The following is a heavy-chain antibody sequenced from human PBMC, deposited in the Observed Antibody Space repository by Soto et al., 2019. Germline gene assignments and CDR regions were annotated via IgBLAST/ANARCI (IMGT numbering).Heavy chain of an antibody. J-gene: IGHJ5*02. Sequence: AETLSLTCTVSGAAIIGFYCIFIRNSAGKGLEWIGRIYATGTTDYNPSLKSRVMMSVDTSKKQFSLKLRSVTAADTAVYYCVRDGTKTLRDWFDPWGQGISVTVSS. CDR3: VRDGTKTLRDWFDP. CDR2: IYATGTT. CDR1: GAAIIGFY. V-gene: IGHV4-4*07. D-gene: IGHD1-1*01.